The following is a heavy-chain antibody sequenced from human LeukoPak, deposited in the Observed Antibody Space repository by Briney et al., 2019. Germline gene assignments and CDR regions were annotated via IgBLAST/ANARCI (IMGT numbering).Heavy chain of an antibody. V-gene: IGHV1-46*01. Sequence: ASVKVSCKASGYTFTSYYMHWVRQAPGQGLEWMGIINPSGGSTSYAQKFQGRVTMTRDTSTSTVYMGLSSLRSEDTAVYYCARGEPWLVPVDQYYFDYWGQGTLVTVSS. CDR2: INPSGGST. CDR3: ARGEPWLVPVDQYYFDY. J-gene: IGHJ4*02. D-gene: IGHD6-19*01. CDR1: GYTFTSYY.